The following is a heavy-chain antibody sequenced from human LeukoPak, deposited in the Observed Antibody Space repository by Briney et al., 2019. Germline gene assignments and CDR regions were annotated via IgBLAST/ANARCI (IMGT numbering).Heavy chain of an antibody. D-gene: IGHD5/OR15-5a*01. CDR1: GGSVSSGSYY. CDR3: ARGPGSTYFDY. J-gene: IGHJ4*02. V-gene: IGHV4-61*01. Sequence: SETLSLTCTVSGGSVSSGSYYWSWIRQPPGKGLEWIGYIYYSGSTNYNPSLKSRVTISVDTSKNQFSLKLSSVTAADTAVYYCARGPGSTYFDYWGQGTLVTVSS. CDR2: IYYSGST.